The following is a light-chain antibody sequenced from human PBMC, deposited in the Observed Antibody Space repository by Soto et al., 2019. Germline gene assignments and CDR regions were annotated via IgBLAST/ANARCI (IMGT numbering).Light chain of an antibody. CDR1: QSVLYSSNNKNY. Sequence: DIVMTQSPDSLSVSLGERATINCKSSQSVLYSSNNKNYLAWYQQKPGQPPKLLINWASTRESGVPDRFSGSGSGTDFTLTISSLQAEDVEVYYCQQYYSTPWTFGQGTKVDSK. J-gene: IGKJ1*01. CDR3: QQYYSTPWT. CDR2: WAS. V-gene: IGKV4-1*01.